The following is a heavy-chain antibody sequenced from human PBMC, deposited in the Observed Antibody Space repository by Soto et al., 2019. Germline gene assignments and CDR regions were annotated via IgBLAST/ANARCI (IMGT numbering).Heavy chain of an antibody. Sequence: QLQLQESGSGLVKPSQTLSLTCAVSGGSISSGGYSWSWIRQPPGKGLEWIGYIYHSGSTYYNPSLKSRXXIXVXXSKNQFSLKLSSVTAADTAVYYCARGGPNGDYLDYWGQGTLVTVSS. V-gene: IGHV4-30-2*01. D-gene: IGHD4-17*01. J-gene: IGHJ4*02. CDR1: GGSISSGGYS. CDR2: IYHSGST. CDR3: ARGGPNGDYLDY.